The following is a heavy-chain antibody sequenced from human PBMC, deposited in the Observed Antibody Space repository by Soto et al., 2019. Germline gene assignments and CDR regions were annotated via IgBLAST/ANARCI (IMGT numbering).Heavy chain of an antibody. CDR2: IDPSDSYT. J-gene: IGHJ4*02. V-gene: IGHV5-10-1*01. D-gene: IGHD3-10*01. Sequence: GESLKISWKGSGYSFISYWISWVSQMPGKGLEWMGRIDPSDSYTNYSPSFQGHVTISADKSISTAYLQWSSLKASDTAMYYCARLRVGFGELLTYWGQGTLVTVSS. CDR1: GYSFISYW. CDR3: ARLRVGFGELLTY.